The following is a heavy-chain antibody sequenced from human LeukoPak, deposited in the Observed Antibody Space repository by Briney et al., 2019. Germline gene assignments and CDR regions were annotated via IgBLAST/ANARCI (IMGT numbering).Heavy chain of an antibody. CDR3: AGGPQKNGHSSGYPGYFDY. D-gene: IGHD3-22*01. Sequence: GRSLRLSCAASGFTFSSYGMHWVRQAPGKGLEWVSSISISSSYIYYADSVKGRFTISRDNAKNSLYLQMNSLRAEDTAVYYCAGGPQKNGHSSGYPGYFDYWGQGTLVTVSS. J-gene: IGHJ4*02. CDR2: ISISSSYI. V-gene: IGHV3-21*01. CDR1: GFTFSSYG.